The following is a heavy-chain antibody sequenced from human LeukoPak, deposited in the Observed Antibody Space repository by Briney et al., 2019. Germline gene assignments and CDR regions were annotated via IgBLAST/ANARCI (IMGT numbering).Heavy chain of an antibody. Sequence: GASVKVSCKASGYTFTGYYMHWVRQAPGQGLEWIGWINPNSGGTNYAQKFQGRVTMTRDTSISTAYMELSRLRSDDTAVYYCATHYYDSSGFVDYFDYWGQGTLVTVSS. V-gene: IGHV1-2*02. CDR3: ATHYYDSSGFVDYFDY. CDR1: GYTFTGYY. D-gene: IGHD3-22*01. CDR2: INPNSGGT. J-gene: IGHJ4*02.